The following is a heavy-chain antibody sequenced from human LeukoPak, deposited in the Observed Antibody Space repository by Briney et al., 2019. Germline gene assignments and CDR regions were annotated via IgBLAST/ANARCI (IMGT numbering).Heavy chain of an antibody. D-gene: IGHD3-3*01. Sequence: GSLRLSCATSGFTFSNYAMHWVRQAPGKGLEWVAVISYDGSNKYYADSVKGRFTISRDNSKSTLYLQMNSLRAEDTAVYYCARADQYYDFWSGCPYWGQGTLVTVSS. CDR1: GFTFSNYA. V-gene: IGHV3-30-3*01. CDR3: ARADQYYDFWSGCPY. CDR2: ISYDGSNK. J-gene: IGHJ4*02.